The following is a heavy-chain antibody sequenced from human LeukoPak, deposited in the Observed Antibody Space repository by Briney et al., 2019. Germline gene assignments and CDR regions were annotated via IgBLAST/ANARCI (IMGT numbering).Heavy chain of an antibody. CDR2: ISGSGGST. J-gene: IGHJ4*02. CDR3: ARVEYSSSYPFDY. CDR1: GFTFSSYA. D-gene: IGHD6-6*01. V-gene: IGHV3-23*01. Sequence: GGSLRLSCAASGFTFSSYAMSWVRQAPGKGLEWVSAISGSGGSTYYADSVKGRFTISRDNSKNTLYLQMNSLRAEDTAVYYCARVEYSSSYPFDYWGQGTLVTVSS.